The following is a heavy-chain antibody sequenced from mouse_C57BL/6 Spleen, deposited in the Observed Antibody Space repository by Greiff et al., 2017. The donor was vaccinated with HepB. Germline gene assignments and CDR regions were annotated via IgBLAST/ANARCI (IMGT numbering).Heavy chain of an antibody. D-gene: IGHD2-1*01. CDR3: ARDRGNYGYFDV. CDR1: GFTFSDYY. Sequence: EVHLVESEGGLVQPGSSMKLSCTASGFTFSDYYMAWVRQVPEKGLEWVANINYDGSSTYYLDSLKSRFIISRDNEKNILYLQMSSLKSEDTATYYCARDRGNYGYFDVWGTGTTVTVSS. V-gene: IGHV5-16*01. CDR2: INYDGSST. J-gene: IGHJ1*03.